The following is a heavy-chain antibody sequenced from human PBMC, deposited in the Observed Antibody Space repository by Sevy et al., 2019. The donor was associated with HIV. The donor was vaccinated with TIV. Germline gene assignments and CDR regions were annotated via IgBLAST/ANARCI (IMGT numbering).Heavy chain of an antibody. D-gene: IGHD2-8*01. Sequence: GGSLRLSCAASGFTFSKYSMSWVRQPPGKGLEWVSTLSFGCGEINYADSVKGRFTISRYNSKSSVYLQMNNLRPEDTAVYYCAREVFTKPHVFWVHVILVIVSS. CDR2: LSFGCGEI. CDR1: GFTFSKYS. V-gene: IGHV3-23*01. J-gene: IGHJ4*01. CDR3: AREVFTKPHVF.